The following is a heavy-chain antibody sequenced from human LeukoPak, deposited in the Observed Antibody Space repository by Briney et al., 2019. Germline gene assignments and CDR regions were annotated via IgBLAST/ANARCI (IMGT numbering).Heavy chain of an antibody. V-gene: IGHV4-31*03. J-gene: IGHJ4*02. CDR2: IYYSGST. CDR1: GGSISSGGYY. Sequence: SQTLPLTCTVSGGSISSGGYYWSWIRQHPGKGLEWIGYIYYSGSTYYNPSLKSRVTISVDTSKNQFSLKLSSVTAADTAVYYCARASPTSIAVYYWGQGTLVTVSS. CDR3: ARASPTSIAVYY. D-gene: IGHD6-19*01.